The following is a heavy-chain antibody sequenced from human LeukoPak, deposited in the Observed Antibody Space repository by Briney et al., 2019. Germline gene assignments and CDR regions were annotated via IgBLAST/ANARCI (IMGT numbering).Heavy chain of an antibody. V-gene: IGHV4-61*02. CDR1: GGSISSGSYY. D-gene: IGHD3-10*01. Sequence: SETLSLTCTVSGGSISSGSYYWSWIRQPAGKGLEWIGRIYTSGSTNHNPSLKSRVTISVDTSKNQFSLKLSSVTAADTAVYYCARDYYGSGSYFGGFDYWGQGTLVTVSS. J-gene: IGHJ4*02. CDR3: ARDYYGSGSYFGGFDY. CDR2: IYTSGST.